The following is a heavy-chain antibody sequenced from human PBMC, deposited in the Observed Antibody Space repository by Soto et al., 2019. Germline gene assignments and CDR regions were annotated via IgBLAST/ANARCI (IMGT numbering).Heavy chain of an antibody. D-gene: IGHD6-6*01. J-gene: IGHJ6*02. V-gene: IGHV1-24*01. CDR1: GYTLTELS. CDR3: ARGLLWPSSSPLGYYGMDV. Sequence: ASVKVSCKVSGYTLTELSMHWVRQAPGKGLEWMGGFDPEDGETIYAQKFQGRVTITADESTSTAYMELSSLRSEDTAVYYCARGLLWPSSSPLGYYGMDVWGQGTTVTVSS. CDR2: FDPEDGET.